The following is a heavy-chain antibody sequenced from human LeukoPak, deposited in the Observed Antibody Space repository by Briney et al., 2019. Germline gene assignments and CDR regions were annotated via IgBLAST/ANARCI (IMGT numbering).Heavy chain of an antibody. CDR1: GYTLTELS. J-gene: IGHJ4*02. V-gene: IGHV1-24*01. Sequence: ASVKVSCKVSGYTLTELSMHWVRQAPGKGLEWMGGFDPEDGETIYAQKFQGRVTMTEDTSTDTAYMELSSLRSEDTAVYYCATVPLGYQRFDYWGQGNLVTVSS. CDR2: FDPEDGET. D-gene: IGHD2-2*01. CDR3: ATVPLGYQRFDY.